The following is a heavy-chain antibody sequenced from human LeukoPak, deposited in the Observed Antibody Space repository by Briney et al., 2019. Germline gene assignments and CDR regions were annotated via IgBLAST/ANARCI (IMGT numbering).Heavy chain of an antibody. V-gene: IGHV1-2*02. CDR2: INPNSGGT. CDR1: GGTFSSYA. Sequence: ASVKVSCKASGGTFSSYAISWVRQAPGQGLEWMGWINPNSGGTNYAQKFQGRVTMTRDTSISTAYMELSRLRSDDTAVYYCASDRLVSWGQGTLVTVSS. J-gene: IGHJ5*02. CDR3: ASDRLVS. D-gene: IGHD5-12*01.